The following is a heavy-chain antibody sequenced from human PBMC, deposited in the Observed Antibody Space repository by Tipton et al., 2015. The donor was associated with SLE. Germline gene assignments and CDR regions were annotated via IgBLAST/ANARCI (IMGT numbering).Heavy chain of an antibody. V-gene: IGHV3-33*01. D-gene: IGHD1-26*01. CDR2: IWYDGSNK. CDR1: GFTFSSYG. J-gene: IGHJ5*02. Sequence: SLRLSCAASGFTFSSYGMHWVRQAPGKGLEWVAVIWYDGSNKYYANSVKGRFTISRDNSKNTLYRQMNSLRAEDAAVYYCARDVGEWELWFDPWGQGTLVTVSS. CDR3: ARDVGEWELWFDP.